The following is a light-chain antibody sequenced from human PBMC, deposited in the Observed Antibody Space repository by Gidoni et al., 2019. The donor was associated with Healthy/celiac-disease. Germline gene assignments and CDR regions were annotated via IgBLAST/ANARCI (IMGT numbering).Light chain of an antibody. CDR3: QQRSNWPPIT. Sequence: EIVLTLSPATLSLSPGARATLTCSASQSVSSYLAWYQQKPGQAPRRLMYYAANRATGIPARFSGSGSGTDFTLTISSLEHEDFSVYYWQQRSNWPPITFGQGTRLEIK. V-gene: IGKV3-11*01. J-gene: IGKJ5*01. CDR2: YAA. CDR1: QSVSSY.